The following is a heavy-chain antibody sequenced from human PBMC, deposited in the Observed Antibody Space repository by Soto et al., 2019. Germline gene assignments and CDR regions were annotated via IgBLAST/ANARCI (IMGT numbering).Heavy chain of an antibody. V-gene: IGHV3-23*01. CDR1: GFTFGSYA. J-gene: IGHJ4*02. Sequence: EVQLLESGGGLVQPGGSLRISCAASGFTFGSYAMSWVRQAPGKGLEWVSSIGAGYGTYYADSVKGRFTISRDNSKNTLYLQMNSLRAEDTAIYYCATPYSSSWFSPFDYWGQGSLVTVSS. CDR2: IGAGYGT. D-gene: IGHD6-13*01. CDR3: ATPYSSSWFSPFDY.